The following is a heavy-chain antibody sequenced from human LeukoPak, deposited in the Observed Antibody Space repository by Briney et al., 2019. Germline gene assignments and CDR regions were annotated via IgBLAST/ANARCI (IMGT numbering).Heavy chain of an antibody. CDR3: ARDDYGDYEMDSFDI. J-gene: IGHJ3*02. D-gene: IGHD4-17*01. Sequence: GGSLRLSCAASGFTFSSYSMNWVRQAPGKGLEWVSYISSSSSTIYCADSVKGRFTISRDNAKNSLYLQMNSLRAEDTAVYYCARDDYGDYEMDSFDIWGQGTMVTVSS. V-gene: IGHV3-48*01. CDR1: GFTFSSYS. CDR2: ISSSSSTI.